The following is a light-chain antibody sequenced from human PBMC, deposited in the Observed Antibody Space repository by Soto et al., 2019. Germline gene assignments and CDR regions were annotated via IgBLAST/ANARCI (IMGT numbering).Light chain of an antibody. CDR2: DAS. J-gene: IGKJ1*01. CDR1: QSISSW. V-gene: IGKV1-5*01. CDR3: QQYNYYWT. Sequence: DIQMTQSPSTLSASVGDRVTITCRASQSISSWLAWYQQKPGKAPKLLIYDASSLESGVPSRFSGSGSATEFTPTISSLQPDDFATYYCQQYNYYWTFGQGTRVEIK.